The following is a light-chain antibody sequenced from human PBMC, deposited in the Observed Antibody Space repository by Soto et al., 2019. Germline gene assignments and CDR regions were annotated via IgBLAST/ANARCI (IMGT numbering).Light chain of an antibody. V-gene: IGKV3-11*01. CDR3: QQRSNWPPT. CDR2: DAS. Sequence: EIVLTQSPASLSLSPGERATLSCRASQSVSSYLAWYQQKPGQAPRLLIYDASNRATGIPARFSGSGSGTDFTLTISSLEPEDFAVYSCQQRSNWPPTFGQGTRWIS. CDR1: QSVSSY. J-gene: IGKJ1*01.